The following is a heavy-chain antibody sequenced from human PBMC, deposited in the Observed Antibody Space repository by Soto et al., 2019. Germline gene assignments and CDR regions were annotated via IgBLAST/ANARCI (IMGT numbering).Heavy chain of an antibody. CDR2: IYYSGST. J-gene: IGHJ4*02. Sequence: QVQLQESGPGLVKPSETLSLTCTVSGGSISSYYWSWIRQPPGKGLEWSGYIYYSGSTNYNPSLTSRVTISVDTSKNQFSLKLSSVTAADTAVYYCARSDGRYWGQGTLVTVSS. CDR1: GGSISSYY. CDR3: ARSDGRY. V-gene: IGHV4-59*01.